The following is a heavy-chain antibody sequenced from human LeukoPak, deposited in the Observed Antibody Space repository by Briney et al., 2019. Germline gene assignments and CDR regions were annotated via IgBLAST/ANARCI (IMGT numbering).Heavy chain of an antibody. V-gene: IGHV3-23*01. CDR2: ISGSGGST. J-gene: IGHJ5*02. D-gene: IGHD2-15*01. CDR1: GFTFSSYA. Sequence: GGSLRLSCAASGFTFSSYAMSWVRQAPGKGLEWVSGISGSGGSTYYADSVKGRFTISRDNSKNTLYLQMNSLRAEDTAVYYCAREMTDIVVVVAATESAWFDPWGQGTLVTVSS. CDR3: AREMTDIVVVVAATESAWFDP.